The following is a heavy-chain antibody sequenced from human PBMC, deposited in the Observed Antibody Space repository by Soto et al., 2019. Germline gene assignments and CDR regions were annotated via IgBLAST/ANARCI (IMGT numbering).Heavy chain of an antibody. D-gene: IGHD6-13*01. CDR2: ISAYNGNT. V-gene: IGHV1-18*01. CDR1: GYTFTSYC. J-gene: IGHJ6*02. CDR3: ARGAPISIAGYYYYGMDV. Sequence: ASVKVSCKASGYTFTSYCISWVRQAPGQGLEWMGWISAYNGNTNYAQKLQGRVTMTTDTSTSTAYMELRSLRSDDTAVYYCARGAPISIAGYYYYGMDVWGQGTTVTVSS.